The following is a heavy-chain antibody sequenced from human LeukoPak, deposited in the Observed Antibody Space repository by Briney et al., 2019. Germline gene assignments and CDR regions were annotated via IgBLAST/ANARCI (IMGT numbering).Heavy chain of an antibody. V-gene: IGHV4-34*01. D-gene: IGHD3-10*01. CDR1: GGSFSGYY. CDR3: ARLGMIRGVIWSSSYYMDV. Sequence: SETLSLTCAVYGGSFSGYYWSWIRQPPGKGLEWIGEINHSGSTNYNPSLKSRVTISVDTSKNQFSLKLSSVSAADTAVYYCARLGMIRGVIWSSSYYMDVWGKGTTVTISS. J-gene: IGHJ6*03. CDR2: INHSGST.